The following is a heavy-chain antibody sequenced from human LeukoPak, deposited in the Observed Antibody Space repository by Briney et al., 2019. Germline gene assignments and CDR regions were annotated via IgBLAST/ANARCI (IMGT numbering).Heavy chain of an antibody. J-gene: IGHJ4*02. CDR3: ARDLSATARAYDY. D-gene: IGHD1-26*01. CDR1: GGSSSGYY. Sequence: SETLSLTCAVYGGSSSGYYWSWIRQPPGKGLEWIGETNHSGSTNYNPSLKSRVTISVDTSKNQFSLKLSSVTAEDTAVYYCARDLSATARAYDYWGQGTLVTVSS. CDR2: TNHSGST. V-gene: IGHV4-34*01.